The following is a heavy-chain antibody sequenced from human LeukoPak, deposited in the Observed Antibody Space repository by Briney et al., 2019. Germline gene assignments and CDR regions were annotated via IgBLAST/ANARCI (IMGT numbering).Heavy chain of an antibody. CDR2: ISSSSSYI. CDR1: GFTFSSYS. J-gene: IGHJ4*02. CDR3: ARGFQYFDWF. D-gene: IGHD3-9*01. V-gene: IGHV3-21*01. Sequence: GGPLRLSCAASGFTFSSYSMNWVRQAPGKGLEWVSSISSSSSYIYYADSVKGRFTISRDNAKNSLYLQMKSLRAEDTAVYYCARGFQYFDWFGGQGTLVTVSS.